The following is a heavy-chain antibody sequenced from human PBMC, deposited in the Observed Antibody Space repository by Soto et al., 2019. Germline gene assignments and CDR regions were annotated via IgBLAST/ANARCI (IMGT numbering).Heavy chain of an antibody. CDR2: IASGDRT. V-gene: IGHV3-66*01. Sequence: EVQLVGSGGGLVQPGGSLRLSCAASGFTVSRNYMTWVRQAPGEGPEWVSTIASGDRTYYGDSVKGRFTISRDNSKNTLYLQMNSLRADDTAVYYCASGYCSGGSCYPAYWGQGTLVTVPS. D-gene: IGHD2-15*01. CDR1: GFTVSRNY. J-gene: IGHJ4*02. CDR3: ASGYCSGGSCYPAY.